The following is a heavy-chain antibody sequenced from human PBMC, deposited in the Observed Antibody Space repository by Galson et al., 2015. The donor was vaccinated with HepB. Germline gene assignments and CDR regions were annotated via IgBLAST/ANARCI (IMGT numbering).Heavy chain of an antibody. CDR3: ARGLHSNSWSPPYAFDI. V-gene: IGHV4-4*07. J-gene: IGHJ3*02. D-gene: IGHD6-13*01. CDR1: GGSFSNYY. Sequence: SETLSLTCTVSGGSFSNYYWSWIRQPAGKGLEWIGRIYTSGSTRYNPSLNSRVTMSVDTSKNQFSLNLRSVTAADTAVYYCARGLHSNSWSPPYAFDIWGQGTMVTVSS. CDR2: IYTSGST.